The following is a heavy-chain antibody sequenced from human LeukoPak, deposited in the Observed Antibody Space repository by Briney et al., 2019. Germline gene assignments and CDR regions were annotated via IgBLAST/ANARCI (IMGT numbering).Heavy chain of an antibody. Sequence: SETLSLTCTVSGGSISSSSYYWGWIRQPPGKGLEWIGYIYYSGSTNYNPSLKSRVTISVDTSKNQFSLKLSSVTAADTAVYYCARAGGHSSSGNSGIFVYWGQGTLVTVSS. CDR1: GGSISSSSYY. CDR2: IYYSGST. J-gene: IGHJ4*02. D-gene: IGHD4-23*01. CDR3: ARAGGHSSSGNSGIFVY. V-gene: IGHV4-61*05.